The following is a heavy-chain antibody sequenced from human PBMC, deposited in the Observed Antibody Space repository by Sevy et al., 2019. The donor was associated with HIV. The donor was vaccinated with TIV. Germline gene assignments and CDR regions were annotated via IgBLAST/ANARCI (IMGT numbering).Heavy chain of an antibody. D-gene: IGHD3-10*01. CDR2: INSDGSST. J-gene: IGHJ4*02. CDR3: ARVPLMYYYGSGSYYRGGEYYFDY. V-gene: IGHV3-74*01. Sequence: GGSLRLSCAASGFTFSSYWMHWVRQAPGKGLVWVSRINSDGSSTSYADSVKGRFTISRDNAKNTLYLQMNSLRAEDTAVYYSARVPLMYYYGSGSYYRGGEYYFDYWGQGTLVTVSS. CDR1: GFTFSSYW.